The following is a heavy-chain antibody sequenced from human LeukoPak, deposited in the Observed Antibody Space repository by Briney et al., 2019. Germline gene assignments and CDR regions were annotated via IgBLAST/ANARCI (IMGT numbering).Heavy chain of an antibody. Sequence: GGSLRLSCAVSGFTFSSYAMTWVRQAPGKGLEWVSSISGSGGSTSYAVSVKGRFTISRDNSKNTLYLQMNSLRAEDTAVYYCARAPDYDYARGNYRLWGQGTMVTVSS. V-gene: IGHV3-23*01. CDR2: ISGSGGST. CDR3: ARAPDYDYARGNYRL. J-gene: IGHJ3*01. CDR1: GFTFSSYA. D-gene: IGHD3-16*02.